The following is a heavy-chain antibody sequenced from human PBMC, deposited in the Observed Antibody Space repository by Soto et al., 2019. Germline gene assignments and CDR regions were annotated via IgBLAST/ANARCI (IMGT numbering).Heavy chain of an antibody. CDR1: GFTFSSYA. D-gene: IGHD6-13*01. Sequence: PGGSLRLSCAASGFTFSSYAMSWVRQAPGKGLEWVSAISGSGGSTYYADSVKGRFTISRDNSKNTLYLQMNSLRAEDTAVYYCAKSINGRIAAAGKEGGGYYYYGMDVWGQGTTVTVSS. J-gene: IGHJ6*02. CDR2: ISGSGGST. V-gene: IGHV3-23*01. CDR3: AKSINGRIAAAGKEGGGYYYYGMDV.